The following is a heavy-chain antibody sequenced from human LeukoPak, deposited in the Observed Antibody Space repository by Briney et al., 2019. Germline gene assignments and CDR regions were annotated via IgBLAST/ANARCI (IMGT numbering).Heavy chain of an antibody. V-gene: IGHV3-21*01. D-gene: IGHD3-9*01. J-gene: IGHJ4*02. CDR1: GFTFSSYS. Sequence: GGSLRLSCAASGFTFSSYSMNWVRQAPGKGLEWVSSISSSSSYIYYADSVKGRFTISRDNAENSLYLQMNSLRAEDTAVYYCARDLLYFDWSGQFDYWGQGTLVTVSS. CDR2: ISSSSSYI. CDR3: ARDLLYFDWSGQFDY.